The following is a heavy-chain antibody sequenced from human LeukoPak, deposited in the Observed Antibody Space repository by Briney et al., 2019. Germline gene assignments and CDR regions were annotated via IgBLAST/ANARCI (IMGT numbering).Heavy chain of an antibody. J-gene: IGHJ5*02. Sequence: ASVKVSCKASGYTFTGYYMHWVRQAPGQGLEWMGWINPNSGGTNYAQKFQGRVTMTRDPSISTAYMELSRLRSDDTAVYYCASPYCSSTSCYDWFDPWGQGTLVTVSS. CDR3: ASPYCSSTSCYDWFDP. CDR1: GYTFTGYY. V-gene: IGHV1-2*02. CDR2: INPNSGGT. D-gene: IGHD2-2*01.